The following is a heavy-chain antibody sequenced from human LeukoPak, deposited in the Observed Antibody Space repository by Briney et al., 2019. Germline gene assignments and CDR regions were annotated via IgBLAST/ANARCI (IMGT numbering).Heavy chain of an antibody. Sequence: ASVKVSCEASGGTFSSYAISWVRQAPGQGLEWMGRIIPILGIANYAQKFQGRVTITADKSTSTAYMELSMLRSEDTAVYYCARESKGSGWYYYYYGMDVWGQGTTVTVSS. J-gene: IGHJ6*02. V-gene: IGHV1-69*04. CDR3: ARESKGSGWYYYYYGMDV. CDR2: IIPILGIA. CDR1: GGTFSSYA. D-gene: IGHD6-19*01.